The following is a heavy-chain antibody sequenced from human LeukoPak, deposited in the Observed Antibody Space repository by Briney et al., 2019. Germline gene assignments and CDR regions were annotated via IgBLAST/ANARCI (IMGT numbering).Heavy chain of an antibody. CDR3: ARGGYYYDSSGYLRPEYFQH. CDR1: GGTFSSYA. V-gene: IGHV1-69*05. J-gene: IGHJ1*01. CDR2: IIPIFGTA. D-gene: IGHD3-22*01. Sequence: SVKVSCKASGGTFSSYAISWVRQAPGQGLEWMGGIIPIFGTANYAQKFQGRVTITTDESTSTAYMELSSLRSEDTAVYYCARGGYYYDSSGYLRPEYFQHWGQGTLVTVSS.